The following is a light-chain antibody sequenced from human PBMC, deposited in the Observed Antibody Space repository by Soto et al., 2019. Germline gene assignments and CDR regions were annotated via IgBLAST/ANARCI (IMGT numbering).Light chain of an antibody. J-gene: IGLJ1*01. CDR3: QSYDSSLSGDV. CDR2: GNS. Sequence: QSVLTQPPSASGAPGQRVTISCAGSSSNIGAGYDVHWYQQLPGTAPKLVISGNSNRPSGVPDRFSVSKSGASASLAITGLQAEDEADYYCQSYDSSLSGDVFGTGTKGTVL. V-gene: IGLV1-40*01. CDR1: SSNIGAGYD.